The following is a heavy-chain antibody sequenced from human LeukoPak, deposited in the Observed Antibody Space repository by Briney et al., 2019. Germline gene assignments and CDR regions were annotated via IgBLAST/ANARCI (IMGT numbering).Heavy chain of an antibody. J-gene: IGHJ4*02. CDR1: GFTFINAW. Sequence: GGSLRLSCAASGFTFINAWMTWVRQAPGRGLEWVSVISGSGGTTYYTDSVKGRFTISRDNSKNTLYLQMNSLRAEDTAVYYCAKGANCGGDCYSYFHYWGQGTLVTVSS. CDR2: ISGSGGTT. CDR3: AKGANCGGDCYSYFHY. V-gene: IGHV3-23*01. D-gene: IGHD2-21*02.